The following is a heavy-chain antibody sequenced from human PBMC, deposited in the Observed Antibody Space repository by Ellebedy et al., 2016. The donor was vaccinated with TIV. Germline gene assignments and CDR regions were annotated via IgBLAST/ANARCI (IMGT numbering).Heavy chain of an antibody. D-gene: IGHD2-15*01. CDR1: GFTFDDYA. Sequence: GGSLRLSCAASGFTFDDYAMHWVRQAPGKGLEWVSGISWNSDTIGYADSVKGRFTISRDKSRDTLYLQMNGLRADDTAVYHCARTYSSYFFDYWGQGTLVTVSS. V-gene: IGHV3-9*01. J-gene: IGHJ4*02. CDR3: ARTYSSYFFDY. CDR2: ISWNSDTI.